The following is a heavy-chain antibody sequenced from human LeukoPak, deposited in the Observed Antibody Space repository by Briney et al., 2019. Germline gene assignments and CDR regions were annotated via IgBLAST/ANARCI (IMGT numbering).Heavy chain of an antibody. CDR2: IYTSGST. CDR3: ARDQKATYYYDSSGYYVWEFDY. J-gene: IGHJ4*02. D-gene: IGHD3-22*01. V-gene: IGHV4-4*07. Sequence: PSETLSLTCTVSGGSISSYYWSWIRQPAGKGLEWIGRIYTSGSTNYNPSLKSRVTMSVDTSKNQFSLKLSSVTAADTAVYYCARDQKATYYYDSSGYYVWEFDYWGQGTLVTVSS. CDR1: GGSISSYY.